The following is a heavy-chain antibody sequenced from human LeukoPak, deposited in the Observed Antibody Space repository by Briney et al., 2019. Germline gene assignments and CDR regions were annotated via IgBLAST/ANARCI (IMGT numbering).Heavy chain of an antibody. D-gene: IGHD2-2*01. CDR1: GFTFSDYY. CDR2: ISSSGSTI. CDR3: ARDPYCSSTSCDYFDY. J-gene: IGHJ4*02. V-gene: IGHV3-11*01. Sequence: GGSLRLSCAASGFTFSDYYMSWIRQAPGKGLEWVSYISSSGSTIYYADSVKGRFTISRDNAKNSLYLQMNSLGAEDTAVYYCARDPYCSSTSCDYFDYWGQGTLVTVSS.